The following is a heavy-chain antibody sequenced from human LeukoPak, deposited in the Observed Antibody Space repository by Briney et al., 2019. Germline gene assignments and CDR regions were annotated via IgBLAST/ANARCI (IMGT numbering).Heavy chain of an antibody. Sequence: ASVKVSCKASGYFFTGYHVHWVRQAPGQGLDWMGRIYIDGGDANFAQKFQGRVTMTRDTSSSTVYMELSSLTSADTAVYYCAGLGSTMEGRINPWGQGTPVTVSS. CDR1: GYFFTGYH. CDR3: AGLGSTMEGRINP. J-gene: IGHJ5*02. CDR2: IYIDGGDA. V-gene: IGHV1-2*02. D-gene: IGHD3-10*01.